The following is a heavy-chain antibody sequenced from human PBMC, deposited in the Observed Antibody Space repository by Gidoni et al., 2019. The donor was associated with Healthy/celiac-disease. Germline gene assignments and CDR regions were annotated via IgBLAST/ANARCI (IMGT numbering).Heavy chain of an antibody. Sequence: QVQLQQWGAGLLKPSETLSLTCAVYGGSFSGYYWSWIRQPPGKGLEWIGEINHSGSTNYNPSLKSRVTISVDTSKNQFSLKLSSVTAADTAGYYCARGHPGGSWPYWGQGTLVTVSS. D-gene: IGHD1-26*01. CDR1: GGSFSGYY. V-gene: IGHV4-34*01. CDR2: INHSGST. CDR3: ARGHPGGSWPY. J-gene: IGHJ4*02.